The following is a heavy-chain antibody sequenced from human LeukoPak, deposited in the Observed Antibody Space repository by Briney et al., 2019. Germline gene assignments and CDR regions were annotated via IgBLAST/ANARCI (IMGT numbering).Heavy chain of an antibody. V-gene: IGHV3-23*01. D-gene: IGHD7-27*01. Sequence: PGGSLRLSCIVSGFTFSNYAMTRVRQAPGKGLEWVSGISDSGGSTYYADSVKGRFTISRDSSKNTLSLQMNSLRAEDTAVYYCTRGRWGFDYWGQGTLVIVSS. CDR1: GFTFSNYA. CDR3: TRGRWGFDY. J-gene: IGHJ4*02. CDR2: ISDSGGST.